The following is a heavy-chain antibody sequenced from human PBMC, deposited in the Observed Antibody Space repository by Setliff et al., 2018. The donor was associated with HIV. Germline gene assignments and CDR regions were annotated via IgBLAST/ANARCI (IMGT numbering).Heavy chain of an antibody. CDR2: MYDSETT. Sequence: SQTLSLTCIVSGYSVSSGYYWGWIRQPPGKGLQWIGAMYDSETTYYNPSLKSRVTMSVDASRNRFSLKLSSVTAADTAIYYCARHQKVSFMSDHWGQGMLVTVSS. J-gene: IGHJ4*02. V-gene: IGHV4-38-2*02. CDR3: ARHQKVSFMSDH. D-gene: IGHD3-16*01. CDR1: GYSVSSGYY.